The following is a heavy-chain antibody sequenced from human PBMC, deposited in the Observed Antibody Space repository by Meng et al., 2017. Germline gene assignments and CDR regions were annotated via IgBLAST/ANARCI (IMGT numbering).Heavy chain of an antibody. CDR3: ASELNTYGSGSYAY. CDR2: INPNSGGT. Sequence: QVQLAPSWRDVKKPGASVKVSCKASGYTFTGYYMHWVRQAPGLGLEWMGRINPNSGGTNYAQKFQGRVTMTRDTSISTAYMELSRLRSDDSAVYYCASELNTYGSGSYAYWGQGTLVTVSS. J-gene: IGHJ4*02. D-gene: IGHD3-10*01. CDR1: GYTFTGYY. V-gene: IGHV1-2*06.